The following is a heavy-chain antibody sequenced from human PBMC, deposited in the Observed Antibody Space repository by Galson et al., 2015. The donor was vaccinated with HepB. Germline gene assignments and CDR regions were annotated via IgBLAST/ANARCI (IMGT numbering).Heavy chain of an antibody. CDR2: ISVYNGHT. D-gene: IGHD3-16*01. Sequence: SVKVSCKASGYTFSTYGITWVRQAPGQGLEWMGWISVYNGHTDYAQKLQGRVTMTTDASTSTAYMELRSLRFDDTARYDCAGEHMMTTKSWFDPWGQGTLVTVSS. CDR3: AGEHMMTTKSWFDP. J-gene: IGHJ5*02. CDR1: GYTFSTYG. V-gene: IGHV1-18*01.